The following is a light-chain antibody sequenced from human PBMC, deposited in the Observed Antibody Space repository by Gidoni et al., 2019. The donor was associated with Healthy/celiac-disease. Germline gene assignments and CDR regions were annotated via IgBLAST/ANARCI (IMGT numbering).Light chain of an antibody. CDR1: QSISSW. V-gene: IGKV1-5*01. CDR3: QQYNSYRMYT. J-gene: IGKJ2*01. Sequence: DIQMTQSPSTLSASVGDRVTITCRASQSISSWLAWYQQKPGKAPKLLIYDASSLESGVPSRFSGSGSGTEFTLTISSLQPDDFATYYCQQYNSYRMYTFGQXTKLEIK. CDR2: DAS.